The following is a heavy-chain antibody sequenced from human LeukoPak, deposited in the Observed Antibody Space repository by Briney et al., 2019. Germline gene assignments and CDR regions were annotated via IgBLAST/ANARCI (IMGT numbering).Heavy chain of an antibody. V-gene: IGHV3-30*18. D-gene: IGHD6-13*01. Sequence: PGRSLRLSCAASGFTFSRYGMYWVRQAPRKGLEWVAFISYDGSNTYYADSGRGRFTVSRDNSRNTLYLQMNSLRAEDTAVFFCANDLWDYNRSCLGYWGQGTLVTVSS. CDR2: ISYDGSNT. CDR1: GFTFSRYG. CDR3: ANDLWDYNRSCLGY. J-gene: IGHJ4*02.